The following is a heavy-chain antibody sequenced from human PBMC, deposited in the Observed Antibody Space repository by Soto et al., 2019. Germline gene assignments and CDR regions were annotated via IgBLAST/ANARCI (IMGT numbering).Heavy chain of an antibody. V-gene: IGHV4-39*01. CDR2: SSYSGST. D-gene: IGHD4-17*01. CDR3: ARQEPYGDYDY. CDR1: GDSISSSSYY. J-gene: IGHJ4*02. Sequence: SETLSLTCTVSGDSISSSSYYWGWIRQPPGKGLEWIGISSYSGSTYFNPSLKSRVTISVDTSKNQFSLKLSSVTAADTAIYYCARQEPYGDYDYWGQGTLVTVSS.